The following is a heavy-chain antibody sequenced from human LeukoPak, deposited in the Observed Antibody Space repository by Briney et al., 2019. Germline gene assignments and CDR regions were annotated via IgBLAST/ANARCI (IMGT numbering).Heavy chain of an antibody. Sequence: SETLSLTCAVYGGSFSGYYWSWIRQPPGKGLEWMGEINHSGSTNYNPSLKSRVTISVDTSKNQFSLKLSSVTAADTAVYYCARGSGSGSYYTRFYYYYGMDVWGQGTTVTVSS. J-gene: IGHJ6*02. CDR2: INHSGST. CDR3: ARGSGSGSYYTRFYYYYGMDV. D-gene: IGHD3-10*01. CDR1: GGSFSGYY. V-gene: IGHV4-34*01.